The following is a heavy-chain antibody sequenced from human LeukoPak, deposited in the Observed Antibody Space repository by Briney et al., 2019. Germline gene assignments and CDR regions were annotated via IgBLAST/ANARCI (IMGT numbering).Heavy chain of an antibody. CDR3: ARDPYDILAGPYFDY. CDR2: INRDGRAT. Sequence: GGSLRLSCAASGFAFRNYWMHWVRQGPGKGLLWVSRINRDGRATSYADSVKGRFTISRDNAKNTLYLQMNSLRAEDTAVYYCARDPYDILAGPYFDYWGQGTLVTVSS. D-gene: IGHD3-9*01. V-gene: IGHV3-74*01. CDR1: GFAFRNYW. J-gene: IGHJ4*02.